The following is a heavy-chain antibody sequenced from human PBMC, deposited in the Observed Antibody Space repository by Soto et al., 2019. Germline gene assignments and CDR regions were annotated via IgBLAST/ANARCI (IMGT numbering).Heavy chain of an antibody. V-gene: IGHV1-3*01. CDR1: YG. CDR3: ARGGSLYWYFDL. J-gene: IGHJ2*01. Sequence: YGVRWVLQAPGQRLEWMGWINAGNGNTKYSQKFQGRVTITRDTSASTAYVELSSLRSEDTAVYYCARGGSLYWYFDLWGRGTLVTVSS. CDR2: INAGNGNT. D-gene: IGHD1-26*01.